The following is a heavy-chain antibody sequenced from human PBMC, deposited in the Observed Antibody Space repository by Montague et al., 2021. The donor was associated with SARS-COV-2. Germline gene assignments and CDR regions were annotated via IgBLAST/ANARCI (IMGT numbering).Heavy chain of an antibody. J-gene: IGHJ3*02. D-gene: IGHD3-22*01. V-gene: IGHV4-31*03. CDR1: GGSISSGGYY. CDR2: IYYSGST. Sequence: TLSLTCTVSGGSISSGGYYWSWIRQHPGKGLAWIGYIYYSGSTYYNPSLKSRVTISVDTSKNQFSLKLSSVTAADTAVYYCARVQGITMIVVVIGAFDIWGQGTMVTVSS. CDR3: ARVQGITMIVVVIGAFDI.